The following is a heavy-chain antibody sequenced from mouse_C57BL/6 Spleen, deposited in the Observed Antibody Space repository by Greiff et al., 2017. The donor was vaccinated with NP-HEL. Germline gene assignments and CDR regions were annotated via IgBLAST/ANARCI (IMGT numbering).Heavy chain of an antibody. Sequence: VQLQQPGTELVKPGASVKLSFTASGFTFTSYWMHWVKQRPGQGLVWIGNINPSNGGTNYNEKFKSKATLNVDKSPSTSYMQLSSLTSEHSAVYYCARLPCWDQGTKIKVSS. CDR1: GFTFTSYW. J-gene: IGHJ2*01. CDR2: INPSNGGT. V-gene: IGHV1-53*01. CDR3: ARLPC.